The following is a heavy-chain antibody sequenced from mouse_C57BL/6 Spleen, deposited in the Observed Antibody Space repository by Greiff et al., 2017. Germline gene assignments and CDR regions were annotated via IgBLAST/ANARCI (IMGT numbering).Heavy chain of an antibody. CDR1: GYTFTDYN. V-gene: IGHV1-18*01. J-gene: IGHJ4*01. CDR2: INPNNGGT. CDR3: ARLGYYAMDY. Sequence: EVQLQQSGPELVKPGASVKIPCKASGYTFTDYNMDWVKQSHGKSLEWIGDINPNNGGTIYNQKFKGKATLTVYKSSSTAYMELRSLTSEDTAVYYCARLGYYAMDYWGQGTSVTVSS.